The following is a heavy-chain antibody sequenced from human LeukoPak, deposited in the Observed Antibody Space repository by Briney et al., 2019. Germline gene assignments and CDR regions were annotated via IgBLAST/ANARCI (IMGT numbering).Heavy chain of an antibody. CDR1: GFTFDDYA. CDR2: ISWNSGSI. CDR3: AKGGSGSYYWGYFDY. D-gene: IGHD1-26*01. V-gene: IGHV3-9*01. J-gene: IGHJ4*02. Sequence: SGGSLRLSCAASGFTFDDYAMHRVRQAPGEGLEWVSGISWNSGSIGYADSVKGRFTISRDNAKNSLYLQMNSLRAEDTALYYCAKGGSGSYYWGYFDYWGQGTLVTVSS.